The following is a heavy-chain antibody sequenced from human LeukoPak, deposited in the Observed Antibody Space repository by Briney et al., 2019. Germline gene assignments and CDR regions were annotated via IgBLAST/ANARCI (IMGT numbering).Heavy chain of an antibody. V-gene: IGHV3-53*01. CDR2: IYSGGST. D-gene: IGHD6-19*01. CDR1: GVTVSSNY. J-gene: IGHJ4*01. Sequence: WGSLRLSCAASGVTVSSNYMSWFRQAPGKGPEWVSVIYSGGSTYYADSVKGRFTISRDNSKNTLYLPMNSLSAADTAGYYCARGTSGWSPAPFDXWGXXXXVT. CDR3: ARGTSGWSPAPFDX.